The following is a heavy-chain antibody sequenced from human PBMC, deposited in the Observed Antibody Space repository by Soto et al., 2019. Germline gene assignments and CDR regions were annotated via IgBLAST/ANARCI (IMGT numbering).Heavy chain of an antibody. CDR1: GLIFSDYH. D-gene: IGHD6-19*01. V-gene: IGHV3-72*01. Sequence: EVQLVESGGGLVQPEGSLRLSCAASGLIFSDYHMDWVRQAPGKGLEWVGRIRRKANSYTTEYAASVKGRFTISRDDSKNSLNLQMNSLKSEDTAVYYCAMLGGWSGGSSGMDVWGQGTTVTVSS. CDR2: IRRKANSYTT. CDR3: AMLGGWSGGSSGMDV. J-gene: IGHJ6*02.